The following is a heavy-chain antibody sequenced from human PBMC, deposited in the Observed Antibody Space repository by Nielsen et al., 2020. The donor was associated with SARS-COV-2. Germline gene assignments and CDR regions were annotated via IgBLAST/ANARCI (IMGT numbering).Heavy chain of an antibody. D-gene: IGHD2-2*02. J-gene: IGHJ6*03. Sequence: ASVKVSCKASGYAFTSYYMHWVRQAPGQGLEWRGIIKPSGGSTSYSQKLQGRVTMTRDTSTSTVYMELRSLRSDDTAVYYCARVVTCSSTSCYIGYYYYYYIDVWGKGTTVTVSS. CDR1: GYAFTSYY. CDR3: ARVVTCSSTSCYIGYYYYYYIDV. V-gene: IGHV1-46*01. CDR2: IKPSGGST.